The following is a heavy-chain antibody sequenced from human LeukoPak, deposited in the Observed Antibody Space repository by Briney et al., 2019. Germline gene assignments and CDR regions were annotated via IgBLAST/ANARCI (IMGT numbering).Heavy chain of an antibody. CDR2: ISSSSSYI. J-gene: IGHJ6*02. V-gene: IGHV3-21*01. D-gene: IGHD6-19*01. CDR3: ARWLAQQYYYYGMDV. Sequence: GGSLRLSCAASGFTFSSYSMNWVRQAPGKRLEWVSSISSSSSYIYYADSVKGRFTISRDNAKNSLYLQMNSLRAEDTAVYYCARWLAQQYYYYGMDVWGQGTTVTVSS. CDR1: GFTFSSYS.